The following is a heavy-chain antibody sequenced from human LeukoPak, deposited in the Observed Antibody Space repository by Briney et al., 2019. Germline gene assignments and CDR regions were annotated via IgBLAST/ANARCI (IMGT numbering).Heavy chain of an antibody. CDR3: AKGRDYYYYYYMDV. CDR2: ISGSGDST. J-gene: IGHJ6*03. CDR1: GFTFSSYA. V-gene: IGHV3-23*01. Sequence: GGSLRLSCAASGFTFSSYAKNWVRQAPGEGLEWVSAISGSGDSTYYADSVKGRFTISRDNSKNTLYLQMNSLRAEDTAVYYCAKGRDYYYYYYMDVWGKGTTVTVSS.